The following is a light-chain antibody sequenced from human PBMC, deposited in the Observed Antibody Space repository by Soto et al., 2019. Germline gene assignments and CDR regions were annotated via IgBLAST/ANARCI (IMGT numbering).Light chain of an antibody. Sequence: QLVLTQSPSASASLGASVRLTCTLTSGHSSYAIAWHQQQPEKGPRLLMKLNSDGTHSKGDGIPDRYSGSSSGAERYLPLSSLQSEDEADYYCQTWGTGSHVFGTGTKVTVL. CDR1: SGHSSYA. V-gene: IGLV4-69*01. J-gene: IGLJ1*01. CDR3: QTWGTGSHV. CDR2: LNSDGTH.